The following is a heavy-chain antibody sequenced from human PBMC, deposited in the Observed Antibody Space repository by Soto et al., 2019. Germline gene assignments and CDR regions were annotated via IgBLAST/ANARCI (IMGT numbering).Heavy chain of an antibody. J-gene: IGHJ6*02. D-gene: IGHD3-16*01. Sequence: QVQLVESGGGVVQPGGSLRLSCAASGFTFINFAMHWVRQAPGKGLEWVAVIWHDGSNKYYADSVEGRFTISRDNFKRTLYLQMDSLRVEDTAVYYCVRDPGFGVWNGMVVWGQGTTVTVSS. CDR3: VRDPGFGVWNGMVV. CDR1: GFTFINFA. V-gene: IGHV3-33*01. CDR2: IWHDGSNK.